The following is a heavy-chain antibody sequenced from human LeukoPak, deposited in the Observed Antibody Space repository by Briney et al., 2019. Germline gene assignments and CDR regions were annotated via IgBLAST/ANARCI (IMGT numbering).Heavy chain of an antibody. CDR1: GFTFSSYA. V-gene: IGHV3-48*03. Sequence: PGGSLRLSCAASGFTFSSYAMSWVRQAPGKGLEWVSFISTSGNTIYYADSVKGRFTFSRDNARNSLYLQMNSLRAEDTAVYYCARDGPGYSFDYWGQGTLVTVSS. D-gene: IGHD5-18*01. CDR2: ISTSGNTI. CDR3: ARDGPGYSFDY. J-gene: IGHJ4*02.